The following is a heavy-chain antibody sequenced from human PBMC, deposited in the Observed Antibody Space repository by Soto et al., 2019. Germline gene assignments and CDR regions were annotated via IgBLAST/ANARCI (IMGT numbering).Heavy chain of an antibody. Sequence: ESGGGVVQPGRSLRLSCTASGFSFSSYAMHWFRQPPGKGLEWVAVISHDGINKHYADSVKGRVTVSRDNSNHSLDLQLNSLRGEDTAMYYCARDMYSSDYFVKWFEPWGQGTLVTVSS. V-gene: IGHV3-30-3*01. CDR1: GFSFSSYA. D-gene: IGHD6-19*01. J-gene: IGHJ5*02. CDR3: ARDMYSSDYFVKWFEP. CDR2: ISHDGINK.